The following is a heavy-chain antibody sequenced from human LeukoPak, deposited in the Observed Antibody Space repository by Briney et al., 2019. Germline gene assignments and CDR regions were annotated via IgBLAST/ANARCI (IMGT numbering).Heavy chain of an antibody. J-gene: IGHJ4*02. CDR3: AREGSNTWYR. D-gene: IGHD6-13*01. CDR1: GFTFSNYW. Sequence: PGGSLRLSCAASGFTFSNYWMSWVRQAPGKGLEWLANIKEDGSEKYYVDSVKGRFTVSRDNAKNSLYLQMDSLRVEDTAIYYCAREGSNTWYRWGQGTLVTVSS. CDR2: IKEDGSEK. V-gene: IGHV3-7*01.